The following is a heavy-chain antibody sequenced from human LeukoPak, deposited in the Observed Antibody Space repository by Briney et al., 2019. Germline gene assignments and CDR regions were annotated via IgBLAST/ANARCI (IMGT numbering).Heavy chain of an antibody. CDR3: VSPRGFSYGYFDY. V-gene: IGHV4-39*01. D-gene: IGHD5-18*01. CDR2: IYYSKNT. CDR1: GGSISSSGAY. J-gene: IGHJ4*02. Sequence: SETLSLTCTVSGGSISSSGAYWGWIRQPPGKGLEWIGSIYYSKNTYYNPSLKSRVTISADTSKNQFSLTLGSVSATDTAVYYCVSPRGFSYGYFDYWGQGTLVTVSS.